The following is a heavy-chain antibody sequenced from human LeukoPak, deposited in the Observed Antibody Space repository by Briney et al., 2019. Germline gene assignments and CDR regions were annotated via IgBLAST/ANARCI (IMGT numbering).Heavy chain of an antibody. CDR2: ISPHSGDT. D-gene: IGHD6-19*01. CDR3: ARASSGWFSGRSYDY. V-gene: IGHV1-2*02. Sequence: ASVKVSCKASGYTFTGYYMHWVRQAPGQGLEWMGWISPHSGDTNYAQKFQGRVTMTRDTSISTVYMELSRLRSDDTAVYYCARASSGWFSGRSYDYWGQGTLVTVSS. CDR1: GYTFTGYY. J-gene: IGHJ4*02.